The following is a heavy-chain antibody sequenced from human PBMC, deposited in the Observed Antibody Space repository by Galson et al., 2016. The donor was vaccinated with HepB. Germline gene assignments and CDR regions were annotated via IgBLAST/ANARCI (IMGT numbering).Heavy chain of an antibody. V-gene: IGHV3-11*01. CDR1: GFTFSDYY. CDR3: ARDYKWWGFDY. D-gene: IGHD2-8*01. Sequence: SLRLSCAASGFTFSDYYMHWIRQAPGKGLEWVSYISSSGSTIYYADSVKGRFTISRDNAKNSVYLQMNSLSAKDTAVYYCARDYKWWGFDYWGQGTLVTVSS. CDR2: ISSSGSTI. J-gene: IGHJ4*02.